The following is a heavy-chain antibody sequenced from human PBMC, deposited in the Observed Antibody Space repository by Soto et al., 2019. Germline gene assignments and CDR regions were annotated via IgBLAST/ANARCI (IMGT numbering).Heavy chain of an antibody. CDR2: ISGSGGST. Sequence: GGSLRLSCVVSEFTFSTYAMSWVRQAPGKGLEWVSAISGSGGSTNYADSVKGRFTISRDNSKNTLYLQMNSLRAEDTAIYYCAKARYYDTSGRFDYWGQGTLVTVSS. D-gene: IGHD3-22*01. J-gene: IGHJ4*02. CDR1: EFTFSTYA. CDR3: AKARYYDTSGRFDY. V-gene: IGHV3-23*01.